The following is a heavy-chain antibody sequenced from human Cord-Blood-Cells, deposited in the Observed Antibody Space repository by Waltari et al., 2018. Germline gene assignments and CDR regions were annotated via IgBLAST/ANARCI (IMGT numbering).Heavy chain of an antibody. V-gene: IGHV4-39*01. CDR3: ARLYSSSWFDY. J-gene: IGHJ4*02. Sequence: QLQLQESGPGLVKPSETLSLTCTVSGGSISSSSYYWGWIRQPPGKGLEWFGSIYYSGSTYYNPSLKSRVTISVDTSKNQFSLKLSSVTAADTAVYYCARLYSSSWFDYWGQGTLVTVSS. D-gene: IGHD6-13*01. CDR2: IYYSGST. CDR1: GGSISSSSYY.